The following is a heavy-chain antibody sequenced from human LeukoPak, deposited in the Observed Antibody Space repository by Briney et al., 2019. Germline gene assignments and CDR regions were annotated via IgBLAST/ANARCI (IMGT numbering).Heavy chain of an antibody. CDR2: ITSSGDGT. CDR1: GFTFSIYA. V-gene: IGHV3-23*01. D-gene: IGHD3-22*01. CDR3: AKDRPNYYGSNGHYYRRDGDY. Sequence: PGGSLRLSCAASGFTFSIYAMRWGRQAPGKGLQWVSSITSSGDGTYYADSVKGRFTISRDNSENMLYLQMNSLRVEDTAVYFCAKDRPNYYGSNGHYYRRDGDYWGQGTQVTVSS. J-gene: IGHJ4*02.